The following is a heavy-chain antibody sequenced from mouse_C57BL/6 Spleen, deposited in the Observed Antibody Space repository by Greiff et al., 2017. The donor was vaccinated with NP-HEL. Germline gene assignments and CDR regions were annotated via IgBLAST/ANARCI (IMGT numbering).Heavy chain of an antibody. J-gene: IGHJ4*01. CDR3: ARDHYYAMDY. CDR2: ISDGGSYT. CDR1: GFTFSSYA. Sequence: DVKLVESGGGLVKPGGSLKLSCAASGFTFSSYAMSWVRQTPEKRLEWVATISDGGSYTYYPDNVKGRFTISRDNAKNNLYLQMSHLKSEDTAMYYCARDHYYAMDYWGQGTSVTVSS. V-gene: IGHV5-4*01.